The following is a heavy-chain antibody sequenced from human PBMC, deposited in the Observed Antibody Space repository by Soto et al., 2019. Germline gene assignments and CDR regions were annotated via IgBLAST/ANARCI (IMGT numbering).Heavy chain of an antibody. CDR1: GFTFSSYS. Sequence: PGGSLRLSCAASGFTFSSYSMNWVRQAPGKGLEWVSSISSSSSYIYYADSVKGRFTISRDNAKNSLYLQMNGLRAEDTAVYYCATDPKGAFDIWGQGTMVTVSS. V-gene: IGHV3-21*01. CDR2: ISSSSSYI. CDR3: ATDPKGAFDI. J-gene: IGHJ3*02.